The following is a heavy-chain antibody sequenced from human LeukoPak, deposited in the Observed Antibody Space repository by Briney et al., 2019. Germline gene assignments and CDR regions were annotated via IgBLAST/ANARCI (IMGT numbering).Heavy chain of an antibody. Sequence: GGSLRLSCAASGFTFSSYAMNWVRQAPGKGLEWVSTISGSGGSIHYADSVKGRFTISRDNSKNTLYLQMNSLRAEDTAVYYCASVVDWYFDLWGRGTLVTVSS. J-gene: IGHJ2*01. CDR3: ASVVDWYFDL. CDR2: ISGSGGSI. CDR1: GFTFSSYA. D-gene: IGHD2-2*01. V-gene: IGHV3-23*01.